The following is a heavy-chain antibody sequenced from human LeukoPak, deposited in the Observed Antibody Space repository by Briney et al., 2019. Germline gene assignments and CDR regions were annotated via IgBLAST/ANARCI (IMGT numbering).Heavy chain of an antibody. CDR1: GFTFSSYW. CDR3: ARDPRQQLETFDY. V-gene: IGHV3-74*01. Sequence: PGGSLRLACAASGFTFSSYWMHWVRPAPGKGLVWVSRINSDGSRTSYTGSVKGRFTISRGHAQKPLYLQMNSLRAEDTAVDYCARDPRQQLETFDYWGQGTLVTVSS. D-gene: IGHD6-13*01. CDR2: INSDGSRT. J-gene: IGHJ4*02.